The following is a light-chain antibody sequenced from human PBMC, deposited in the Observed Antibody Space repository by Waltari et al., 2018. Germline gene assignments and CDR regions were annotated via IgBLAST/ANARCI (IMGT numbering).Light chain of an antibody. CDR3: SSYTSSSTLV. J-gene: IGLJ2*01. V-gene: IGLV2-14*01. CDR2: DVS. Sequence: QSALTQPASVPRSPGPSITIPCTGTSSDVGGSKQFSWYQQQPGKSPKLMIYDVSKRPSGVSNRFSGSKSGNTASLTISGLQAEDEADYYCSSYTSSSTLVFGGGTKLTVL. CDR1: SSDVGGSKQ.